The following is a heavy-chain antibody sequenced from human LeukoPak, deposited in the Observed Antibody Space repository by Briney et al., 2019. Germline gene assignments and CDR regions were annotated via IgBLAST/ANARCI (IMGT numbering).Heavy chain of an antibody. CDR1: GFTFSSYS. Sequence: GGSLRRSCAASGFTFSSYSMNWVRQAPGKGLEWISYISSGSSTIYYADSVKGRFTISRDNAKNSLYLQMNSLRAEDTAVYYCARGSDLKYFQYWGQGTLVTVSS. CDR3: ARGSDLKYFQY. J-gene: IGHJ1*01. V-gene: IGHV3-48*01. CDR2: ISSGSSTI.